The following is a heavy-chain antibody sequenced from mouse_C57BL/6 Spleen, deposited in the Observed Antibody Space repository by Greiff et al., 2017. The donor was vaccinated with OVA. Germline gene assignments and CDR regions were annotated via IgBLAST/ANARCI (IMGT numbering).Heavy chain of an antibody. J-gene: IGHJ3*01. CDR1: SYTFTSYW. CDR2: INPSNGGT. Sequence: QVQLKQSGTELVKPGASVKLSCKASSYTFTSYWMHWVKQRPGQGLEWIGNINPSNGGTNYNEKFKSKATLTVDKSSSTAYMQLSSLTSEDSVVYCGARSRTIYNAYWGQGTLVTVSA. CDR3: ARSRTIYNAY. V-gene: IGHV1-53*01. D-gene: IGHD2-1*01.